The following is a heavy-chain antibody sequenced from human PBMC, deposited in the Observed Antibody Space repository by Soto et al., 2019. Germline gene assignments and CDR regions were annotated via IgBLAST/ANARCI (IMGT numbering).Heavy chain of an antibody. CDR2: IRGSGDRT. CDR1: YA. V-gene: IGHV3-23*01. D-gene: IGHD1-1*01. Sequence: YAMSWVRQAPGKGLEWVSAIRGSGDRTYYADSVKGRFTISRDNSKNTLYMQMNTLRAEDTAVYYCAKQQGPGTPYYYAMDVWGKGTTVTVSS. J-gene: IGHJ6*04. CDR3: AKQQGPGTPYYYAMDV.